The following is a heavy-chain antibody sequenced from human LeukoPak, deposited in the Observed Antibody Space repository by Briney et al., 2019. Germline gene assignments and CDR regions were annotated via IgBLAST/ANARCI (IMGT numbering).Heavy chain of an antibody. CDR2: ISASGGST. CDR3: AKDLYGVARAYFDL. D-gene: IGHD2-8*01. Sequence: GGSLRLSCAASGFTFSTYVMSWVRQAPGKGLGWVSGISASGGSTYYADSVKGRFTISRDNSKNTLYLQMNSLRAEDTAVYYCAKDLYGVARAYFDLWGRGTLVTVSS. V-gene: IGHV3-23*01. J-gene: IGHJ2*01. CDR1: GFTFSTYV.